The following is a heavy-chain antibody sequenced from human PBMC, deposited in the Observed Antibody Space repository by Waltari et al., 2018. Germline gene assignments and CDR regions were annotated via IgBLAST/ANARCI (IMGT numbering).Heavy chain of an antibody. Sequence: QVQLQESGPGLVKPSETLSLTCAVSGYSISSGYYWGWIRQPPGKGLEWIGSIYHSGSTYYNPSLKSRVTISVDTSKNQFSLKLSSVTAADTAVYYCVRVHCSSTSCQVGFDYWGQGTLVTVSS. CDR2: IYHSGST. D-gene: IGHD2-2*01. CDR1: GYSISSGYY. V-gene: IGHV4-38-2*01. J-gene: IGHJ4*02. CDR3: VRVHCSSTSCQVGFDY.